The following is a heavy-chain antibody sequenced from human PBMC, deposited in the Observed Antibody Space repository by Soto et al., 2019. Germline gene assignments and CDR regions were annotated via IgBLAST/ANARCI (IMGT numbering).Heavy chain of an antibody. D-gene: IGHD6-19*01. V-gene: IGHV3-7*01. CDR3: ARVYPGSGWPYHYYGMDV. J-gene: IGHJ6*02. Sequence: GGFLRLSCVASGFTFSSYWMSWVRQAPGKGLEWVANIKQDGSEKYYVDSVKDRFTISRDNAKNSLYLQMNSLRAEDSAVYYCARVYPGSGWPYHYYGMDVWGQGTTVTVSS. CDR1: GFTFSSYW. CDR2: IKQDGSEK.